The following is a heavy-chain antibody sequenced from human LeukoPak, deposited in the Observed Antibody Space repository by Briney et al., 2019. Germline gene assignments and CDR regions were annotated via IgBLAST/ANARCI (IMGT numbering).Heavy chain of an antibody. CDR1: GGSFSSYY. Sequence: SETLSLTCAVYGGSFSSYYWGWIRQPPGKGLEWIGSIYYSGSTYYNPSLKSRVTISVDTSKNQFSLKLSPVTAADTAVYYCARRIAVAGTPFDYWGQGTLVTVSS. CDR3: ARRIAVAGTPFDY. CDR2: IYYSGST. J-gene: IGHJ4*02. D-gene: IGHD6-19*01. V-gene: IGHV4-39*07.